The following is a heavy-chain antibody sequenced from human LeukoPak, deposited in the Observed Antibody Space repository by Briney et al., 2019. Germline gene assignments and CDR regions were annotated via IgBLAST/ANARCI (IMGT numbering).Heavy chain of an antibody. CDR2: ISWNSGSI. J-gene: IGHJ4*02. CDR3: AKGITPYNSSSPDY. CDR1: GFTFDDYA. V-gene: IGHV3-9*03. Sequence: PGRSLRLSCAASGFTFDDYAMHWVRQAPGKGLEWVSGISWNSGSIGYADSVKGRFTISRDNAKNSLYLQMNSLRAEDMALYYCAKGITPYNSSSPDYWGQGTLVTVSS. D-gene: IGHD6-6*01.